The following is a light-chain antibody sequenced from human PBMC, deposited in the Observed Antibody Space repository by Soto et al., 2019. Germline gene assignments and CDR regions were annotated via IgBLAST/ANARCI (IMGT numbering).Light chain of an antibody. CDR1: QTITRW. V-gene: IGKV1-5*01. J-gene: IGKJ1*01. CDR2: DAY. Sequence: EIQMTQYPSTLSASVGDRVTSTGGASQTITRWMAWYQQKPGKAPKLLIYDAYTLESGVPSRFSGSRSGTEFTLTISSLQPDDFATYYCQLYNSYSWTVGPVTKVENK. CDR3: QLYNSYSWT.